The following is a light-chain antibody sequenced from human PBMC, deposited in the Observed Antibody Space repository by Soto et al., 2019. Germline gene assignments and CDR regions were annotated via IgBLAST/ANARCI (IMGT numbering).Light chain of an antibody. V-gene: IGKV1-39*01. CDR2: VVS. CDR3: QQRSDWPPIT. Sequence: DIQMTQSPSSLSASVGDRVTITCRASRSVSYYLSWYQQKPGKAPKLLIYVVSSLQSGVPSRFSGSGSGTDFTLTISSVEPEDFGVYYCQQRSDWPPITFGQGTRLEIK. CDR1: RSVSYY. J-gene: IGKJ5*01.